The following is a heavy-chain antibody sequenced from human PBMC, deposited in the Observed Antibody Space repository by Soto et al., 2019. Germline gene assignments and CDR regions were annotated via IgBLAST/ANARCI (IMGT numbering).Heavy chain of an antibody. V-gene: IGHV3-48*03. CDR1: GFTFNDFE. Sequence: PGGSLRLSCGVSGFTFNDFEMNWVRQAPGKGLEWLAYIDGSGTTKKYADSVRGRFTISRDNPNNSLFLQMSSLSAADTAIYYCARGFGRFNYWGQGTLVSASS. CDR2: IDGSGTTK. CDR3: ARGFGRFNY. D-gene: IGHD3-10*01. J-gene: IGHJ4*02.